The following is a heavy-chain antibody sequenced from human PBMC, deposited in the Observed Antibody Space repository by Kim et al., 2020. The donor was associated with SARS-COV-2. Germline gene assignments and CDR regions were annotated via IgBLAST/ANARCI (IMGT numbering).Heavy chain of an antibody. V-gene: IGHV3-23*01. CDR2: ISGSGGST. CDR3: AKATVRLGYCSGGSCYNPLGY. D-gene: IGHD2-15*01. Sequence: GGSLRLSCAASGFTFSSYAMSWVREAPGKGLEWVSAISGSGGSTYYADSVKGRFTISRDNSKNTLYLQMNSLRAEDTAVYYCAKATVRLGYCSGGSCYNPLGYWGQGTLVTVSS. J-gene: IGHJ4*02. CDR1: GFTFSSYA.